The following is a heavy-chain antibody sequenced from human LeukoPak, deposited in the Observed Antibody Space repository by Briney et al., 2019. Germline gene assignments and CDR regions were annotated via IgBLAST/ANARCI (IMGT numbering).Heavy chain of an antibody. CDR3: AKTPYVVASPGYFDD. J-gene: IGHJ4*02. D-gene: IGHD3-16*01. CDR1: GFTFSSYS. V-gene: IGHV3-48*01. CDR2: ISSSSKTI. Sequence: PGGSLRLSCAASGFTFSSYSMNWVRQAPGKGLEWVSYISSSSKTIYYADSVKGRFTISRDNAKNSLYLQMNSLRAEDTAVYYCAKTPYVVASPGYFDDWGQGTLVTVSS.